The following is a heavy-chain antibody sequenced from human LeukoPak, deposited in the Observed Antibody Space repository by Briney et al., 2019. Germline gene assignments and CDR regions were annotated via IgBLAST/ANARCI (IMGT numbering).Heavy chain of an antibody. CDR1: GVSISTYY. V-gene: IGHV4-59*01. CDR3: ASYRGYSYGYYFNY. Sequence: PSETLSLTCTVSGVSISTYYWSWIRQPPGKGLEWIGYIYYSGNTNYNPSLKSRVTISIDTSKNQFSLRLNSVTAADTAVYYCASYRGYSYGYYFNYWGQETLVTVSS. J-gene: IGHJ4*02. CDR2: IYYSGNT. D-gene: IGHD5-18*01.